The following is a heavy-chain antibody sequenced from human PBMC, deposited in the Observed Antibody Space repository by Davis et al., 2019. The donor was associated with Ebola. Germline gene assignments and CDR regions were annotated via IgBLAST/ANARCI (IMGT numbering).Heavy chain of an antibody. V-gene: IGHV4-34*01. Sequence: PSETLSLTCAVYGGSFSGYYWSWIRQPPGKGLEWIGSIYYSGSTYYNPYLKSRVTISVDTSKNQFSLKLSSVTAADTAVYYCARGRAYYIVVVPAPDAFDIWGQGTMVTVSS. CDR3: ARGRAYYIVVVPAPDAFDI. D-gene: IGHD2-2*01. J-gene: IGHJ3*02. CDR2: IYYSGST. CDR1: GGSFSGYY.